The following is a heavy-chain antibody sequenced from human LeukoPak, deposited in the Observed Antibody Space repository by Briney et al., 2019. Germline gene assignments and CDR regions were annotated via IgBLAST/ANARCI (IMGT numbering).Heavy chain of an antibody. V-gene: IGHV3-53*01. CDR1: GFTVSSNY. Sequence: GGSLRLSCAASGFTVSSNYMSWVRQAQGKGLEWVSVIYSGGSTYYADSVKGRFTISRDNSKNTLYLQMNSLRAEDTAVYYCARGRGYDFWSGLYYFDYWGQGTLVTVSS. CDR3: ARGRGYDFWSGLYYFDY. J-gene: IGHJ4*02. CDR2: IYSGGST. D-gene: IGHD3-3*01.